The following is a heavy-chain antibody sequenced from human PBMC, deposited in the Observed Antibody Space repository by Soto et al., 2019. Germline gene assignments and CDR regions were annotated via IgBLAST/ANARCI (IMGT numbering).Heavy chain of an antibody. D-gene: IGHD2-15*01. CDR3: ARAYSGRLPRRADYCYAMDV. Sequence: GGSLRLSCAASGFSFSTYDMHWVRQVSGKGLEWVSAIGSADDPYYLGSVKGRFTISRENAKNSLYLQMNSLRAGDTAVYYCARAYSGRLPRRADYCYAMDVWGLGTTVTVSS. J-gene: IGHJ6*02. V-gene: IGHV3-13*05. CDR1: GFSFSTYD. CDR2: IGSADDP.